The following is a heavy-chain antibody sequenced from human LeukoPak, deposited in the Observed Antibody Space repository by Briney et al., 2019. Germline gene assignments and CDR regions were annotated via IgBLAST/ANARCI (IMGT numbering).Heavy chain of an antibody. CDR2: IYYTGTT. J-gene: IGHJ3*02. CDR1: GGSISSGDYY. V-gene: IGHV4-30-4*08. Sequence: KPSQTLSLTCTVSGGSISSGDYYWSWIRQPPGKGLEWIGYIYYTGTTYYSPSLKGRVTISVDTSKNQFSLKLSSVTAADTAVYYCATDVAVAGTGAFDIWGQGTMVTVSS. CDR3: ATDVAVAGTGAFDI. D-gene: IGHD6-19*01.